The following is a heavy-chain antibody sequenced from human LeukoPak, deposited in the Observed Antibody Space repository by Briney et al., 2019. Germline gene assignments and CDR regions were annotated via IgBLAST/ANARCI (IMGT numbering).Heavy chain of an antibody. CDR2: IYYSGST. J-gene: IGHJ4*02. D-gene: IGHD3-22*01. V-gene: IGHV4-30-4*01. Sequence: SQTLSHTCTVSGGSISSGDYYWSWIRQPPGKGLEWIGYIYYSGSTYYNPSLKSRVTISVDTSKNQFSLKLSSVTAADTAVYYCTRAVHYYDPPPGDYWGQGTLVTVSS. CDR1: GGSISSGDYY. CDR3: TRAVHYYDPPPGDY.